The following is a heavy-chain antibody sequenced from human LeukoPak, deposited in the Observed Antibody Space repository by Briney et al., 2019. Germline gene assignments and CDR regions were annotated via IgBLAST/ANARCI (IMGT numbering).Heavy chain of an antibody. CDR3: ARAIGLGFDF. Sequence: GGSLRLSCAASGFTFSSYGMHWVRQAPGKGLEWVAVISYDGSNKYYADSVKGRFTISRDNSKNTLYLQMNGLRAEDTAMYYCARAIGLGFDFWGQGTLVTVSS. V-gene: IGHV3-30*03. D-gene: IGHD2/OR15-2a*01. J-gene: IGHJ4*02. CDR1: GFTFSSYG. CDR2: ISYDGSNK.